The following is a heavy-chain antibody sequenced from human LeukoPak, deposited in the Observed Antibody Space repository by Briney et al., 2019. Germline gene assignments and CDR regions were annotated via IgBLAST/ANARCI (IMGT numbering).Heavy chain of an antibody. CDR2: FDPEDGGT. D-gene: IGHD1-26*01. Sequence: ASVRVSCKVSGYTLTELSMHWVRQAPGKGLEWMGGFDPEDGGTIYAQKFQGRVTMTEDTSTDTAYMELSSLRSEDTAVYYCATVGATGAYYYYGMDAWGQGTTVTVSS. J-gene: IGHJ6*02. CDR3: ATVGATGAYYYYGMDA. CDR1: GYTLTELS. V-gene: IGHV1-24*01.